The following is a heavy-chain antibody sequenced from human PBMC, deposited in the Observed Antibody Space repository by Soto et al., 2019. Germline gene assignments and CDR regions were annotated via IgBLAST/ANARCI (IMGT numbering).Heavy chain of an antibody. CDR3: ARVVESDNWNFGDAFDI. Sequence: TLSLTCAVSGGSISSSNWWSWVRQPPGKGLEWIGEIYHSGSTNYNPSLKSRVTISVDKSKNQFSLKLSSVTAADTAVYYCARVVESDNWNFGDAFDIWGQGTMVTVSS. J-gene: IGHJ3*02. CDR1: GGSISSSNW. V-gene: IGHV4-4*02. D-gene: IGHD1-7*01. CDR2: IYHSGST.